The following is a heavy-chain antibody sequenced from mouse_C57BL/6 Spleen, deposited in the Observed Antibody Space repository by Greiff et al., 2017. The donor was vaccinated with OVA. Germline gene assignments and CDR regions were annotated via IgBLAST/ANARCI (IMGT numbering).Heavy chain of an antibody. Sequence: QVQLQQPGTELVKPGASVKISCKASGYAFSSYWMNWVKQRPGKGLEWIGQIYPGDGDTNYNGKFKGKATLTADKSSSTAYMQLSSLTSEDSAVYFCARRGGNWVFDYWGQGTTLTVSS. CDR2: IYPGDGDT. D-gene: IGHD4-1*01. V-gene: IGHV1-80*01. J-gene: IGHJ2*01. CDR1: GYAFSSYW. CDR3: ARRGGNWVFDY.